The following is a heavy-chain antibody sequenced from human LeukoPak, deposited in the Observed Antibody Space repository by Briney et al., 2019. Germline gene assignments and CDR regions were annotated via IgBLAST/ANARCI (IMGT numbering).Heavy chain of an antibody. CDR2: IKEDGSQK. CDR1: GFTFSNYW. CDR3: ARGLNTSPGVDY. D-gene: IGHD3-16*01. V-gene: IGHV3-7*01. J-gene: IGHJ4*02. Sequence: LGGSLRLSCAVSGFTFSNYWMNWVRQAPGEGLEWVANIKEDGSQKYYVESVKGRFTVSRDNAKNSVYLQMSSLRDEDTAVYYCARGLNTSPGVDYWGQGTLVTVSS.